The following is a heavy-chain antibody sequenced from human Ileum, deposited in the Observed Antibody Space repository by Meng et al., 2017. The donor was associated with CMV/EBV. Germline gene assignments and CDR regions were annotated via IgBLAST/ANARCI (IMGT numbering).Heavy chain of an antibody. CDR1: GFTFSSYE. Sequence: GGSLRLSCAASGFTFSSYEMNWVRQAPGKGLEWVSYISSSGSTIYYADSVKGRFTISRDNAKNSLYLQMNSLRAEDMAVYYCARATKQWLVIRLYYYFDYWGQGTRVT. CDR2: ISSSGSTI. D-gene: IGHD6-19*01. J-gene: IGHJ4*02. CDR3: ARATKQWLVIRLYYYFDY. V-gene: IGHV3-48*03.